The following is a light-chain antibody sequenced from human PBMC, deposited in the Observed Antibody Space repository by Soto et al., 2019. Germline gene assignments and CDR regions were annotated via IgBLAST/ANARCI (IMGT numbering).Light chain of an antibody. CDR3: CSYAGSSTLV. J-gene: IGLJ3*02. V-gene: IGLV2-23*02. Sequence: QSALTQPASVSKSPGQSITISCTGTSSDVGSYNLVSWYQQLPGKAPKLMIYEVTKRPSGVSNRFSGSKSGNTASLTISGLKAEDEADYYCCSYAGSSTLVFGGGTKLTVL. CDR1: SSDVGSYNL. CDR2: EVT.